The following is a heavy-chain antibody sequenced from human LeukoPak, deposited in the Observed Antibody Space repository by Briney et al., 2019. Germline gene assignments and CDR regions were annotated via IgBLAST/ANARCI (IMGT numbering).Heavy chain of an antibody. V-gene: IGHV3-23*01. D-gene: IGHD1-1*01. J-gene: IGHJ2*01. CDR1: GFTFSSYA. CDR2: ISGSGGST. CDR3: AKELDSYWYFDL. Sequence: PGGSLRLSCAASGFTFSSYAMSWVRQGPGKGLEWVSAISGSGGSTYYADSVKGRFTISRDSSKNTLYLQMNSLRAEDTAVYYCAKELDSYWYFDLWGRGTLVTVSS.